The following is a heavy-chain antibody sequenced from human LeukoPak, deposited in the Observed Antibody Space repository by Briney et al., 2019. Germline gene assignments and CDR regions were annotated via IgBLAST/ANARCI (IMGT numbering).Heavy chain of an antibody. V-gene: IGHV3-23*01. J-gene: IGHJ4*02. D-gene: IGHD3-22*01. Sequence: GGSLRLSCPASGFTFSSYAMSWVRQAPGKGLEWVSAISGSGDNTYYADSMKGRFTISRDNSKNTLYLQMNSLRAEDTALYYCAKGSYYDSSGTYYFDNWGQGTLVTVSS. CDR2: ISGSGDNT. CDR3: AKGSYYDSSGTYYFDN. CDR1: GFTFSSYA.